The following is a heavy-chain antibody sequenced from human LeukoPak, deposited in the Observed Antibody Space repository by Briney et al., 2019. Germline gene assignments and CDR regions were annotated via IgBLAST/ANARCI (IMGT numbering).Heavy chain of an antibody. CDR1: GFTFSSYW. D-gene: IGHD3-10*01. CDR3: AREGYYYGSGSYYYYYMDV. J-gene: IGHJ6*03. CDR2: IKQDGSEK. Sequence: GGSLRLSCAASGFTFSSYWMSWVRQAPGKGLEWVANIKQDGSEKYYVESVKGRFTISRDNAKNSLYLQMNSLRAEDTAVYYCAREGYYYGSGSYYYYYMDVWGKGTTVTISS. V-gene: IGHV3-7*01.